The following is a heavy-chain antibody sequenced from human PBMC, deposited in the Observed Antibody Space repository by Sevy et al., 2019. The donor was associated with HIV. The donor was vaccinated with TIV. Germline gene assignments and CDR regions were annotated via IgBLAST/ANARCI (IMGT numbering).Heavy chain of an antibody. CDR3: ARAYCSGGRCYSLAY. CDR1: GYTFTSYK. V-gene: IGHV1-18*01. J-gene: IGHJ4*02. CDR2: ISAFNGDT. D-gene: IGHD2-15*01. Sequence: ASVKVSCKASGYTFTSYKITWVRQAPGQGLEWMGWISAFNGDTNYAQKLQGRVTMTKDTSTTTAYMELRSLRSADTAVYYCARAYCSGGRCYSLAYWGQGTLVTVSS.